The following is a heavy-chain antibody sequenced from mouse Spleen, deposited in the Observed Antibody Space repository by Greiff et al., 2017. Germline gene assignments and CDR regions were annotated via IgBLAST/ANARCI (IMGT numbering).Heavy chain of an antibody. D-gene: IGHD4-1*01. CDR1: GFSLTSYG. V-gene: IGHV2-5-1*01. Sequence: VQLQESGPSLVQPSQSLSITCTVSGFSLTSYGVHWVRQSPGKGLEWLGVIWRGGSTDYNAAFMSRLSITKDNSKSQVFFKMNSLQADDTAIYYCAKKPSLTGTAWFAYWGQGTLVTVSA. CDR2: IWRGGST. J-gene: IGHJ3*01. CDR3: AKKPSLTGTAWFAY.